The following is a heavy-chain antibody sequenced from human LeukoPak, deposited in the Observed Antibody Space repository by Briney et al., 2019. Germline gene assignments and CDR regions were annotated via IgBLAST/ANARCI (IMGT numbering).Heavy chain of an antibody. CDR3: ARAWRYLKDYCYYYMDV. Sequence: ASVKVSCKASGYTLTGYYMHWVRQAPGQGLEWMRWINPNSGGTNYAQKLQGRVTMTTDTSTSTAYMELRSLRSDDTAVYYCARAWRYLKDYCYYYMDVWGKGTTVTVSS. V-gene: IGHV1-2*02. D-gene: IGHD3-3*01. J-gene: IGHJ6*03. CDR1: GYTLTGYY. CDR2: INPNSGGT.